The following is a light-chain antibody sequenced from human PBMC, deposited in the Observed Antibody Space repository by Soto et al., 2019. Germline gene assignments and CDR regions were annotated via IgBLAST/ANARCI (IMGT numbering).Light chain of an antibody. V-gene: IGKV3-20*01. J-gene: IGKJ4*01. Sequence: ENVLSQSPGTLSLSPGERATLSCTASQSLRDSYLAWYQQKPGQAPRLLIYGASNRATGIPDRFIGSGSGTEFTLTISRLEPEDYEVYYCQQFGGSSHTFGGGTKVEIK. CDR2: GAS. CDR3: QQFGGSSHT. CDR1: QSLRDSY.